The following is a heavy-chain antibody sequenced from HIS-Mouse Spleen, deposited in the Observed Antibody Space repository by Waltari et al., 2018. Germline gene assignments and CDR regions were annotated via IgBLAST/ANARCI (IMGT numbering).Heavy chain of an antibody. Sequence: QVQLVESGGGVVQPGRSLRLSCAASGFTFSSYGMHWARQAPGKGLEVVEIMIYEGTNKCQSSLGKWRFSNSRDNSKIRRYLAIDSLKAEDTDVYYCAKKPPPLPVRDAFDIWGQGTMVTVSS. CDR3: AKKPPPLPVRDAFDI. CDR2: MIYEGTNK. CDR1: GFTFSSYG. V-gene: IGHV3-30*18. J-gene: IGHJ3*02. D-gene: IGHD3-10*01.